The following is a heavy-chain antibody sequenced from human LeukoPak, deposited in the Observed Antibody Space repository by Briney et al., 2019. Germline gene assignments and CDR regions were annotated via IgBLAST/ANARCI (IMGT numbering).Heavy chain of an antibody. Sequence: SETLSLTCTVSGGSISSYYWSWIRQPAGKGVEWIGRIYTSGSTNYNPSLKSRVTMSVDTSKNQFSLKLSSLTAADTAVYYCARDHSYYYDSSGYYNDAFDIWGQGTMVTVSS. D-gene: IGHD3-22*01. CDR2: IYTSGST. CDR3: ARDHSYYYDSSGYYNDAFDI. V-gene: IGHV4-4*07. J-gene: IGHJ3*02. CDR1: GGSISSYY.